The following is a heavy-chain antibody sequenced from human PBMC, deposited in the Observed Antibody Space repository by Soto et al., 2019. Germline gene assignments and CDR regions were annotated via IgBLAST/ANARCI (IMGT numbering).Heavy chain of an antibody. J-gene: IGHJ6*02. CDR1: GFTVSSNY. Sequence: GGSLRLSCAASGFTVSSNYMSWVRQAPGKGLEWVSGIYSGGSTYYADSVKGRFIISRDNSKNTLYLQMNSLRAEDTAVYYCARETLYYGMDVWGQGTTVTAP. CDR3: ARETLYYGMDV. CDR2: IYSGGST. V-gene: IGHV3-53*01.